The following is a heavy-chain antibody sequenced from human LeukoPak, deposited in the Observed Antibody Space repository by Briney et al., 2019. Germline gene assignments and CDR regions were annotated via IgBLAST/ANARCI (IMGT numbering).Heavy chain of an antibody. CDR2: ISGSGGST. CDR3: AKIQGGTVLRYFDWLPPDY. CDR1: GFTFSSYA. V-gene: IGHV3-23*01. Sequence: PGGSLRLSCAASGFTFSSYAMSWVRQAPGKGLEWVSAISGSGGSTYYADSVKGRFTTSRDNSKNTLYLQMNSLRAEDTAVYYCAKIQGGTVLRYFDWLPPDYWGQGTLVTVSS. J-gene: IGHJ4*02. D-gene: IGHD3-9*01.